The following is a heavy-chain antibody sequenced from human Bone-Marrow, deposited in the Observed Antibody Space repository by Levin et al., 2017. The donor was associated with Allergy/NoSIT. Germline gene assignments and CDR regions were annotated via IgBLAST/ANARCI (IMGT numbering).Heavy chain of an antibody. V-gene: IGHV3-30-3*01. Sequence: GGSLRLSCAASGFTFSSYAMHWVRQAPGKGLEWVAVISYDGSNKYYADSVKGRFTISRDNSKNTLYLQMNSLRAEDTAVYYCARAGRAVVATMGGRYYYDGMDVWGQGTTVTVSS. CDR2: ISYDGSNK. D-gene: IGHD5-12*01. CDR1: GFTFSSYA. J-gene: IGHJ6*02. CDR3: ARAGRAVVATMGGRYYYDGMDV.